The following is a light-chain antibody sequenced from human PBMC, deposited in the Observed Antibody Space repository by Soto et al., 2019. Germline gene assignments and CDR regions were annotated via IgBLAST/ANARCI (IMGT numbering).Light chain of an antibody. CDR2: GAS. Sequence: EIVMTQSPATLSVSPGERATLSCRASQSVSSNLAWYQQKPGQAPRLLLYGASSRATGIPARFSGSGSGTAFTLTISSLQSEDFAVYYCQQYNKWPPYTFGQGTKLEIK. V-gene: IGKV3-15*01. J-gene: IGKJ2*01. CDR3: QQYNKWPPYT. CDR1: QSVSSN.